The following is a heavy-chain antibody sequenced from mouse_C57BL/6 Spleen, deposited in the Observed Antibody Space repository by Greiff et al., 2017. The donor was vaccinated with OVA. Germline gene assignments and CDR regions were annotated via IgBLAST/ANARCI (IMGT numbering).Heavy chain of an antibody. CDR3: ASNLYYAMDY. CDR1: GFNIKDYY. D-gene: IGHD1-3*01. Sequence: VQLQQSGAELVKPGASVKLSCTASGFNIKDYYMHWVKQRTEQGLEWIGRIDPEDGETKYAQKFQGQATITADTSSNTAYLQLSRLTSEDTAVYYCASNLYYAMDYWGQGTSVTVSS. J-gene: IGHJ4*01. V-gene: IGHV14-2*01. CDR2: IDPEDGET.